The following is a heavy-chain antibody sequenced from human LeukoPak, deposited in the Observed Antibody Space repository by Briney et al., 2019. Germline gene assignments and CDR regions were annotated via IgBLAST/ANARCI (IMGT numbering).Heavy chain of an antibody. CDR1: GFTFTNYN. CDR2: ISSTSRSYI. J-gene: IGHJ6*03. Sequence: GGSLRLSCAASGFTFTNYNMNWVRQAPGKGLEWVSSISSTSRSYIYYADSVKGRFTISRDNAKNSLYLQMNSLRTEDTAVYYCAREHSGYDFPGRDYYYMDVWGKGTTVTVSS. CDR3: AREHSGYDFPGRDYYYMDV. D-gene: IGHD5-12*01. V-gene: IGHV3-21*01.